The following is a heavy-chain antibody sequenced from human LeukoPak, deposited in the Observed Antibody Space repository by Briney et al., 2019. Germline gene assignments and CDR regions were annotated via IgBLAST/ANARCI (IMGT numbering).Heavy chain of an antibody. D-gene: IGHD1-26*01. Sequence: GASVKVSCKASGYTFTDYYMYWARQAPGQGLEWMGIINPSGGSTRYAQKFQGRVTMTRDTSTSTVYMELSSLRSEDTAVYYCARSYSGSYYAESGVDYWGQGTLVTVSS. CDR3: ARSYSGSYYAESGVDY. CDR2: INPSGGST. V-gene: IGHV1-46*01. J-gene: IGHJ4*02. CDR1: GYTFTDYY.